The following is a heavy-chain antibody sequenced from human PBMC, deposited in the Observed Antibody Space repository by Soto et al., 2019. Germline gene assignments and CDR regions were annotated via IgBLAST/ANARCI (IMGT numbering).Heavy chain of an antibody. CDR3: ARTSTSGTRFDY. Sequence: PSETLSLTCTVSGCSISRGGYYWSWIRQHPGKGLEWIGYIYYSGSTYYNPSLKSRVTISVDTSKNQFSLKLSSVTAADTALYYCARTSTSGTRFDYWGQGSLVTVPS. J-gene: IGHJ4*02. D-gene: IGHD1-1*01. CDR2: IYYSGST. V-gene: IGHV4-31*03. CDR1: GCSISRGGYY.